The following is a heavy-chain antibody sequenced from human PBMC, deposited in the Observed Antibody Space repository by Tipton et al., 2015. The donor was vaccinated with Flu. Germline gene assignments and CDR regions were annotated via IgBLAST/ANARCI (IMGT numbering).Heavy chain of an antibody. Sequence: TLSLTCTVSGGSIGSYYWNWIRQPPGKGLEWIGYIYNSVYTKYNPSLESRVTISADTPKKQFSLQLRSVTAADTAVYYCARDPSLGMPDYFDYWGQGTLVTASS. J-gene: IGHJ4*02. CDR2: IYNSVYT. V-gene: IGHV4-59*12. D-gene: IGHD2-2*01. CDR1: GGSIGSYY. CDR3: ARDPSLGMPDYFDY.